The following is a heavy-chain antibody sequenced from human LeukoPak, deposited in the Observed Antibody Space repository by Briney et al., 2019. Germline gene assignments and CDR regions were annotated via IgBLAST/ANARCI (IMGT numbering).Heavy chain of an antibody. CDR1: GGTFSSYA. J-gene: IGHJ6*03. Sequence: SVKVSSKASGGTFSSYAISWVRQAPGQGLEWMGGIIPIFGTANYTQKFQGRVTITTDESTSTAYMELSSLRSEDTAVYYCARSRSGTIFGGYYYYYMDVWGKGTTVTVSS. D-gene: IGHD3-3*01. CDR3: ARSRSGTIFGGYYYYYMDV. CDR2: IIPIFGTA. V-gene: IGHV1-69*05.